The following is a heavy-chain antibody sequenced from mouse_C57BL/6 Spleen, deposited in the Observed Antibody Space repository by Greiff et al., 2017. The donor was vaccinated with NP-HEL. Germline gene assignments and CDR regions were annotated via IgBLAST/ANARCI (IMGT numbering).Heavy chain of an antibody. V-gene: IGHV5-6*02. CDR3: ARRGVTKSGLDY. CDR2: ISSGGSYT. CDR1: GFTFSSYG. D-gene: IGHD2-2*01. J-gene: IGHJ4*01. Sequence: EVKVVESGGDLVKPGGSLKLSCAASGFTFSSYGMSWVRQTPDKRLEWVATISSGGSYTYYPDSVKGRFTISRDNAKNTLYLQMSSLKSEDTAMYYCARRGVTKSGLDYWGQGTSVTVSS.